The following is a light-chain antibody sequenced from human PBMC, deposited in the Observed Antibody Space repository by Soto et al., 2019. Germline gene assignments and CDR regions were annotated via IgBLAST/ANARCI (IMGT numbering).Light chain of an antibody. V-gene: IGKV1-5*03. CDR2: KAS. J-gene: IGKJ1*01. CDR1: QSISSW. CDR3: QQYGGSPPA. Sequence: DIQMTQSPSTLSASVGDRVTITCRASQSISSWLAWYQQKPGKAPRLLIYKASTLTSGVPSRFSGSGSGTDFTLTISSLEPGDFALYYCQQYGGSPPAFGQGTKVDIK.